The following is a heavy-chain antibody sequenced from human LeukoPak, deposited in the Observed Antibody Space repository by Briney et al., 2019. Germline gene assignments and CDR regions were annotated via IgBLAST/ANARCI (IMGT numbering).Heavy chain of an antibody. CDR3: AKDFIRYCSGGSCYPYFDY. Sequence: PGGSLRLSCAASGFTFSSYEMNWVRQAPGKGLEWVSAISGSGGSTYYADSVKGRFTISRDNSKNTLYLQMNSLRAEDTAVYYCAKDFIRYCSGGSCYPYFDYWGRGTLVTVSS. J-gene: IGHJ4*02. CDR1: GFTFSSYE. V-gene: IGHV3-23*01. D-gene: IGHD2-15*01. CDR2: ISGSGGST.